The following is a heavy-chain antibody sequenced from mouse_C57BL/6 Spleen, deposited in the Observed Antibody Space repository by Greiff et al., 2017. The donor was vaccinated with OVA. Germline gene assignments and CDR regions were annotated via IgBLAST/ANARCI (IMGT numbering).Heavy chain of an antibody. CDR3: ARVEGNYFYAMDY. CDR1: GFTFSSYA. Sequence: DVMLVESGGGLVKPGGSLKLSCAASGFTFSSYAMSWVRQTPEKRLEWVATISDGGSYTYYPDNVKGRFTISRDNAKNNLYLQMSHLKSEDTAMYYCARVEGNYFYAMDYWGQGTSVTVSS. J-gene: IGHJ4*01. CDR2: ISDGGSYT. D-gene: IGHD2-1*01. V-gene: IGHV5-4*03.